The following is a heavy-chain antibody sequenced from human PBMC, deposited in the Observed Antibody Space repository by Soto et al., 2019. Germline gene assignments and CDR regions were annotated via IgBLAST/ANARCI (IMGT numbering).Heavy chain of an antibody. CDR2: ISWNSGTI. J-gene: IGHJ4*02. CDR3: AKENIAASAFDS. Sequence: GGSLRLSCAASGFTFDDYAMHWVRQAPGKGLEWVSGISWNSGTIAYADSVKGRFTISRDNAKNSLYLQMNSLRAEDTALYYCAKENIAASAFDSWGQGTLVTVSS. CDR1: GFTFDDYA. V-gene: IGHV3-9*01. D-gene: IGHD6-13*01.